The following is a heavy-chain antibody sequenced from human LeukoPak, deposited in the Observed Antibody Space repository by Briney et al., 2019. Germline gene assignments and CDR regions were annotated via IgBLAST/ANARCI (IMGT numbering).Heavy chain of an antibody. Sequence: SVKVSCKASGYTFTGYYMHWVRQAPGQGLEWMGGIIPIFGTANYAQRFQGRVTITADKSTSTAYMELSSLRSEDTAVYYCARGGATPLYYFDYWGQGTLVTVSS. J-gene: IGHJ4*02. CDR2: IIPIFGTA. D-gene: IGHD5-12*01. CDR3: ARGGATPLYYFDY. CDR1: GYTFTGYY. V-gene: IGHV1-69*06.